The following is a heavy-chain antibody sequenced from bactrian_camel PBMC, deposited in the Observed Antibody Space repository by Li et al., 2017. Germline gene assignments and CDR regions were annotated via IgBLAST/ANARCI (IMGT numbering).Heavy chain of an antibody. D-gene: IGHD3*01. CDR3: AASLAPCTESGGMIEETYTY. CDR1: GYTYSSKC. Sequence: HVQLVESGGGSVQAGGSPRLSCAASGYTYSSKCMGWFLQAPGKEREAVAAICTGGGTTFYADSVKGRFTISHDNAKNTVYLQMNNLKPEGTAMYYCAASLAPCTESGGMIEETYTYWGQGTQVTVS. V-gene: IGHV3S54*01. CDR2: ICTGGGTT. J-gene: IGHJ4*01.